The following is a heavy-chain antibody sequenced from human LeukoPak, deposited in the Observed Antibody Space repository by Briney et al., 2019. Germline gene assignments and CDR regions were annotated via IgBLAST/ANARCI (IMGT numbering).Heavy chain of an antibody. D-gene: IGHD3-10*01. J-gene: IGHJ3*02. CDR1: GFTFSDYS. V-gene: IGHV3-48*02. CDR3: AREGYYGAFDI. CDR2: IGANSAI. Sequence: GGSLRLSCAASGFTFSDYSTNWVRQAPGKGLEWVSYIGANSAIYYADSVKGRFTISRDNAKNSLSLQMNSLRDDDTAVYYCAREGYYGAFDIWGQGTMVTVSS.